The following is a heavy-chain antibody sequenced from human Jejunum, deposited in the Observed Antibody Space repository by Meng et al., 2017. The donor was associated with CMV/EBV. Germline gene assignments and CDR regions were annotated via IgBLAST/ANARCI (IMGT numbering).Heavy chain of an antibody. J-gene: IGHJ5*02. CDR3: AHRKDYYDSSGYYYDWFDP. CDR1: NSGVG. CDR2: IYWNNEE. Sequence: NSGVGVGWIRQPPGKALEWLRGIYWNNEERYSQSLKSRLNITKETTKNQVILTMINMDPVDTATYYCAHRKDYYDSSGYYYDWFDPWGQGTLVTVSS. V-gene: IGHV2-5*01. D-gene: IGHD3-22*01.